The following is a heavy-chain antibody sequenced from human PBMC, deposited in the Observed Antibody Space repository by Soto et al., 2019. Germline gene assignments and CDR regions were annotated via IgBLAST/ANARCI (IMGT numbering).Heavy chain of an antibody. D-gene: IGHD2-2*03. CDR3: AKVDRSPRYYYYGMDV. CDR2: ISYDGSNK. CDR1: GFTFSSYG. Sequence: TGGSLRLSCAASGFTFSSYGMHWVRQAPGKGLEWVAVISYDGSNKYYADSVKGRFTISRDNSKNTLYLQMNSLRAEDTAVYYCAKVDRSPRYYYYGMDVWGQGTTVTVSS. V-gene: IGHV3-30*18. J-gene: IGHJ6*02.